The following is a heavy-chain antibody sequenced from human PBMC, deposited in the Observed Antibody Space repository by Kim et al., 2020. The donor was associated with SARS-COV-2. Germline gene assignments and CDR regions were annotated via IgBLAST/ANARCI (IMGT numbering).Heavy chain of an antibody. CDR3: ARGVFVIAYCGGDCSLTDAFDI. D-gene: IGHD2-21*02. V-gene: IGHV1-3*01. J-gene: IGHJ3*02. CDR1: GYTFTSYA. CDR2: INAGNGNT. Sequence: ASVKVSCKASGYTFTSYAMHWVRQAPGQRLEWMGWINAGNGNTKYSQKFQGRVTITRDTSASTAYMELSSLRSEDTAVYYCARGVFVIAYCGGDCSLTDAFDIWGQGTMVTVSS.